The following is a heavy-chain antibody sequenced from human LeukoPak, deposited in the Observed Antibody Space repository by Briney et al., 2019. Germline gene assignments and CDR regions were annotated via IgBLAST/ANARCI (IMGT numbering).Heavy chain of an antibody. D-gene: IGHD4-17*01. CDR1: GGSISSSSYY. V-gene: IGHV4-39*07. CDR3: ASPHDYALNDAFDI. Sequence: SETLSLTCTVSGGSISSSSYYWGWIRQPPGKGLEWIGSIYYSGSTYYNPSLKSRVTISVDTSKNQFSLKMSSVTAADTAVYYCASPHDYALNDAFDIWGQGTMVTVSS. J-gene: IGHJ3*02. CDR2: IYYSGST.